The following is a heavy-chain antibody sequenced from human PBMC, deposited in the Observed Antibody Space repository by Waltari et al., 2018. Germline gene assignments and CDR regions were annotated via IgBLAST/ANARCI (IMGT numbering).Heavy chain of an antibody. D-gene: IGHD3-16*01. Sequence: GWIRQTPGKGLEWMAPISYTGATYNNPSLKSRVTISGDTSKNQFSLKLTSVTAADTAVYYCATYIGASIGTAAFDVWGRGALVTVSS. CDR3: ATYIGASIGTAAFDV. CDR2: ISYTGAT. V-gene: IGHV4-39*01. J-gene: IGHJ3*01.